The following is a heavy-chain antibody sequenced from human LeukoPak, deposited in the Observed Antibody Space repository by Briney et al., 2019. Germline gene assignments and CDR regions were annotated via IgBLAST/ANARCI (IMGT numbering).Heavy chain of an antibody. J-gene: IGHJ4*02. CDR2: ISGSGGST. D-gene: IGHD6-19*01. CDR3: ARLYGSGWYSFDY. CDR1: GFTFSSYA. Sequence: GGSLRLSCAASGFTFSSYAMSCVRQAPGKGLEWVSAISGSGGSTYYADSVKGRFTISRDNAKNSLFLQMNSLRAEDTAVYYCARLYGSGWYSFDYWGQGTLVTVSS. V-gene: IGHV3-23*01.